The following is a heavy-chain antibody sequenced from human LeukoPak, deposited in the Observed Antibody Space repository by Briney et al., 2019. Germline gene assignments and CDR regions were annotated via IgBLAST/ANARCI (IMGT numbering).Heavy chain of an antibody. CDR1: GGSISSSSYY. CDR3: ARVLEWFDP. V-gene: IGHV4-39*07. J-gene: IGHJ5*02. D-gene: IGHD1-1*01. CDR2: IYYSGST. Sequence: SETLSLTCTVSGGSISSSSYYWGWIRQPPGKGLEWIGSIYYSGSTYYNPSLKSRVTISVDTSKNQFSLKLSSVTAADTAVYYCARVLEWFDPWGQGTLVTVSS.